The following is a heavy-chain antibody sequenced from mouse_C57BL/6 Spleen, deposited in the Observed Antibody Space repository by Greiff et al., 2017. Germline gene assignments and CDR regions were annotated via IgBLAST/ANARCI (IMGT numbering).Heavy chain of an antibody. CDR2: IYPSDSET. D-gene: IGHD2-2*01. V-gene: IGHV1-61*01. J-gene: IGHJ3*01. CDR3: ARGTMVTTGAY. CDR1: GYTFTSYW. Sequence: QVQLQQPGAELVRPGSSVKLSCKASGYTFTSYWMDWVKQRPGQGLEWIGNIYPSDSETHYNQKFKDKATLTVDKSSSTAYMQLSSLTSDDSAVYYCARGTMVTTGAYWGQGTLVTVSA.